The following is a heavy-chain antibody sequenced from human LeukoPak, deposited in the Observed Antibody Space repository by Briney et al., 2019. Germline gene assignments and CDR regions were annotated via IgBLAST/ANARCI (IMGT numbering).Heavy chain of an antibody. CDR3: ARARFWVAATREFDY. Sequence: PSETLSLTCAVYGGSFSGYYWSWIRQPPGKGLEWIGEINHSGSTNYNPSLKSRVTISVDTSKNQFSLKLSFVTAADTAVYYCARARFWVAATREFDYWGQGTLVTVSS. V-gene: IGHV4-34*01. D-gene: IGHD2-15*01. CDR2: INHSGST. CDR1: GGSFSGYY. J-gene: IGHJ4*02.